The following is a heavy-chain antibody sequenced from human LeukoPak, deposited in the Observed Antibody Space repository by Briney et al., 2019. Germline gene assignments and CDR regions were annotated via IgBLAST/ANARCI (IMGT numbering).Heavy chain of an antibody. CDR2: IYYSGST. Sequence: SETLSLTCTVSGGSISSHYWSWIRQPPGKGLEWIGYIYYSGSTNYNPSLKSRVTISVDTSKNQFSLKLSSVTAADTAVYYCARTTWGRYNWFDPWGQGTLVTVSS. V-gene: IGHV4-59*11. CDR3: ARTTWGRYNWFDP. J-gene: IGHJ5*02. D-gene: IGHD1-1*01. CDR1: GGSISSHY.